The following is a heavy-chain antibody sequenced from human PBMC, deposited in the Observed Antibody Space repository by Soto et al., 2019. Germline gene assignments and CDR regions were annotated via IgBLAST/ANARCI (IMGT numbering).Heavy chain of an antibody. CDR1: GYTFINYG. D-gene: IGHD3-16*01. V-gene: IGHV1-18*01. CDR2: SSTYYGQT. Sequence: QAQLVQSGAEVRKPGASVKVSCKTSGYTFINYGVSWARQAPGQGLVWMGWSSTYYGQTNVAQNFKRKVTLTSYAYATTIYMSLRGRSATDTDMYYCVSEVVWGASLVWSDEARDFDCWGQGTLVTVSS. CDR3: VSEVVWGASLVWSDEARDFDC. J-gene: IGHJ4*01.